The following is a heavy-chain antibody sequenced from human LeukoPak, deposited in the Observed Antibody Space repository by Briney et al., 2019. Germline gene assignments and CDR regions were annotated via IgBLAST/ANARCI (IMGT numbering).Heavy chain of an antibody. D-gene: IGHD3-10*01. CDR3: ARDRSPPFDY. Sequence: PSETLSLTCTVSGGSISSSSYYWGWIRQPPGTGLEWIGSIYYSGSTYYNPSLKSRVTISVDTSKNQFSLKLSSVTAADTAVYYCARDRSPPFDYWGQGTLVTVSS. V-gene: IGHV4-39*07. CDR1: GGSISSSSYY. J-gene: IGHJ4*02. CDR2: IYYSGST.